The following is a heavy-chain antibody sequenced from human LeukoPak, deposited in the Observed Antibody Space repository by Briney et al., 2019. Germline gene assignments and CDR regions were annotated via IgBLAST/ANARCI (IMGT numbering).Heavy chain of an antibody. J-gene: IGHJ4*02. V-gene: IGHV4-39*01. Sequence: SETLSLTCTVSGGSISSSSYYWGWIRQPPGKGLEWIGSIYYSRSTYYNPSLKSRVTISVDTSKNQFSLKLSSVTAADTAVYYCARHGHVLRYFDWLFASDYWGQGTLVTVSS. CDR1: GGSISSSSYY. D-gene: IGHD3-9*01. CDR2: IYYSRST. CDR3: ARHGHVLRYFDWLFASDY.